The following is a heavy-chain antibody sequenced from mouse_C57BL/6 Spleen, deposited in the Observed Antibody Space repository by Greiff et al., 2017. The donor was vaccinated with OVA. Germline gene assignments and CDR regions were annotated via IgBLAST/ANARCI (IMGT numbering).Heavy chain of an antibody. CDR2: IYPGSGNT. CDR3: ARSGIYDGYYEDY. J-gene: IGHJ2*01. CDR1: GYTFTSYG. Sequence: VQLQQSGAELARPGASVKLSCKASGYTFTSYGISWVKQRPGQGLEWIGEIYPGSGNTYYNEKFKGKATLTADKSSSTAYMELRSLTSEDSAVYVCARSGIYDGYYEDYWGKGTTLTVSS. D-gene: IGHD2-3*01. V-gene: IGHV1-81*01.